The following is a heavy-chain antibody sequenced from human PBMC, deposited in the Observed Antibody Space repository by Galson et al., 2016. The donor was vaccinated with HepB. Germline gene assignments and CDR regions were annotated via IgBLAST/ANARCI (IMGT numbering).Heavy chain of an antibody. CDR2: MKSKTGNYAT. Sequence: SLRLSCAASGFTLNGLAVHWVRQASGKGLEWVGRMKSKTGNYATAYGASVKGRFTISRDDSTNTAYLQMNSLRTEDTAVYYCGELPDLIGDRAIRGDFNYWGQGTSVTVSS. D-gene: IGHD3-16*01. J-gene: IGHJ4*02. V-gene: IGHV3-73*01. CDR3: GELPDLIGDRAIRGDFNY. CDR1: GFTLNGLA.